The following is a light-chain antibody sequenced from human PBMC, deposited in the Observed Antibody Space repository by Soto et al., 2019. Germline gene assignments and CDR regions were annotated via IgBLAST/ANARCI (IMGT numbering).Light chain of an antibody. CDR3: QQYGSSPAT. Sequence: EIVLTQSPGTLSLSPGERATLSCRASQSVSSSYLAWYQQKPGQAPRLLIYGASSRATGIPDRFSGSGSGTDFTLTISGLAPEDLEVYYLQQYGSSPATFGGGTKVEIK. V-gene: IGKV3-20*01. CDR2: GAS. J-gene: IGKJ4*01. CDR1: QSVSSSY.